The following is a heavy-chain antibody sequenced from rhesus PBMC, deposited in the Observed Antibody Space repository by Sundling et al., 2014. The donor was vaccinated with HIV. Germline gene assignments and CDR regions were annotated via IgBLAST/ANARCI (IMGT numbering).Heavy chain of an antibody. V-gene: IGHV4-127*01. CDR3: AREDVYCTGSFCYXRGFDY. J-gene: IGHJ4*01. CDR1: GYSISSGYG. Sequence: QVQLQESGPGLVKPSETLSLTCAVSGYSISSGYGWSWIRQPPGKGLEWIGYIGGSRGSTNYNPSLKSRVTISKDTSKNQFSLKLSSVTAADTAVYYCAREDVYCTGSFCYXRGFDYWGQGVLVTVSS. D-gene: IGHD2-21*01. CDR2: IGGSRGST.